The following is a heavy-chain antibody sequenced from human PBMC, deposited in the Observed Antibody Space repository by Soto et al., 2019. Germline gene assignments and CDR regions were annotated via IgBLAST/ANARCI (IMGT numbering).Heavy chain of an antibody. D-gene: IGHD3-10*01. CDR1: GFTFSSYA. J-gene: IGHJ6*04. CDR3: AKMGMSINWVRGVSNAHYYGIDG. V-gene: IGHV3-23*01. Sequence: GGSLRLSCSASGFTFSSYAMSWVRQAPGKGLEWVSAISGSGGSTYYADSVKGRFTISRDNSKNTLYLQMNSLRAEDTAVYYCAKMGMSINWVRGVSNAHYYGIDGSGIGTTFT. CDR2: ISGSGGST.